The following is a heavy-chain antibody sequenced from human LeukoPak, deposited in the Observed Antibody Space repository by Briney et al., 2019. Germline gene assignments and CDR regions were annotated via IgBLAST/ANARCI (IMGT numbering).Heavy chain of an antibody. Sequence: KCGESLKISCKGSGYSFTTYWIGWVRQMPGKGLEWMGIIFPADSDTRYNPSFQGQVTHSADKSISTAYLQWSSLKASDTAIYYCARLLTSGTNIRDWFDPWGQGTLVTVSS. J-gene: IGHJ5*02. V-gene: IGHV5-51*01. CDR3: ARLLTSGTNIRDWFDP. D-gene: IGHD3-16*01. CDR2: IFPADSDT. CDR1: GYSFTTYW.